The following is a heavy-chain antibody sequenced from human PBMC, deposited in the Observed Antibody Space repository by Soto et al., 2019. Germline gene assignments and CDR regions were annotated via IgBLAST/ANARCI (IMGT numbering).Heavy chain of an antibody. Sequence: QVQLQESGPGLVKPSETLSLTCTVSGGSVSSGSYYWSWIRQPPGKGLEWMGYIYYSGSTNYNPSLKSRVTISVDTSKNQFSLKLSSVTAADTAVYYCARGVVAATLCDYWGQGTLVTVSS. J-gene: IGHJ4*02. CDR1: GGSVSSGSYY. CDR2: IYYSGST. CDR3: ARGVVAATLCDY. V-gene: IGHV4-61*01. D-gene: IGHD2-15*01.